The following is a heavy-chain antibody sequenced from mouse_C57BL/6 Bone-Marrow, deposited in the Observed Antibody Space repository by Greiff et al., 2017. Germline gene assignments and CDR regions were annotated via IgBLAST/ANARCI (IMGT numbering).Heavy chain of an antibody. J-gene: IGHJ4*01. CDR3: TNYYAMDY. V-gene: IGHV14-4*01. CDR1: GFNIKDDY. Sequence: EVQLQQPGAELVRPGASVKLSCTASGFNIKDDYMHWVKQRPEQGLEWIGWIDPENGDTEYASKFQGKATITADTSSNTAYLQLSSLTSEDTAVYYCTNYYAMDYWGQGTSVTVSS. CDR2: IDPENGDT.